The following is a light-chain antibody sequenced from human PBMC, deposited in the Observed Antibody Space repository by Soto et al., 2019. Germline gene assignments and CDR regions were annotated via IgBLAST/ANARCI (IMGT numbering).Light chain of an antibody. CDR2: YDD. Sequence: QSVLTQPPPVSEAPRQRVTISCSGSSSNIGNNAVNWYQQLPGKAPKLLIYYDDLLPSGVSDRFSGSKSGTSASLAISGLQSEDEADYYCAAWDDSLNGLVFGTGTKVTVL. CDR1: SSNIGNNA. J-gene: IGLJ1*01. CDR3: AAWDDSLNGLV. V-gene: IGLV1-36*01.